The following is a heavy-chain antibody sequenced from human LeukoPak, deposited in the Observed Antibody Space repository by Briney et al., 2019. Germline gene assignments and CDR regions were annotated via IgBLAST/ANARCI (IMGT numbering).Heavy chain of an antibody. CDR2: IYYSGST. Sequence: SETLSLTCTVSGGSISSGGYYWSWIRQHPGKGLEWIGYIYYSGSTYYNPSLKSRVTISVDTSKNQFSLKLSSVTAADTAVNYCARVLRFLEWSHYYYYGMDVWGQGTTVTVSS. J-gene: IGHJ6*02. CDR3: ARVLRFLEWSHYYYYGMDV. CDR1: GGSISSGGYY. D-gene: IGHD3-3*01. V-gene: IGHV4-31*03.